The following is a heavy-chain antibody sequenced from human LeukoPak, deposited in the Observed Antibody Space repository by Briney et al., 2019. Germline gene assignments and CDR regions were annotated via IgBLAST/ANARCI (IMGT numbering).Heavy chain of an antibody. V-gene: IGHV4-59*08. Sequence: SETLSLTCTVSGGSISSYYWSWIRQPPGKGLERIGYIYYSGSTNYNPSLKSRVTISVDTSKNQFSLKLSSVTAADTAVYYCARAGESLNWFDPWGQGTLVTVSS. J-gene: IGHJ5*02. D-gene: IGHD3-10*01. CDR3: ARAGESLNWFDP. CDR2: IYYSGST. CDR1: GGSISSYY.